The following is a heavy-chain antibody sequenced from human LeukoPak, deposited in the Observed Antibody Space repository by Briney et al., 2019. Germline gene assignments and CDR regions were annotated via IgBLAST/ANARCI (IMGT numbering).Heavy chain of an antibody. D-gene: IGHD1-14*01. CDR1: GYTFTSYD. CDR2: MNPNSGNT. Sequence: ASVKVSCKASGYTFTSYDINCVRQATGQGLEWMGWMNPNSGNTGYAQKFQGRVTMTRNTSIGTAYMELSSLRSEDTAIYYCVRVPPGTTIYAYWGQGTLVTVSS. CDR3: VRVPPGTTIYAY. J-gene: IGHJ4*02. V-gene: IGHV1-8*01.